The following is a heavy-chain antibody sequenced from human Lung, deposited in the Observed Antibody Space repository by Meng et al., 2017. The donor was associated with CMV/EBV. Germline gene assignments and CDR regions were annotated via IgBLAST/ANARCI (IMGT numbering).Heavy chain of an antibody. J-gene: IGHJ4*02. CDR2: IYHSGGT. V-gene: IGHV4-4*02. D-gene: IGHD6-19*01. Sequence: GSAPGLVTPSGTPSLTFAVFGGSSSISTWWSWVRQPPGKGLEWIGEIYHSGGTNYNPSLRGRVTISLDKSKNQFSLTLRSVTAADTAVYYCARDPYATGWAGWGQGTLVTVSS. CDR1: GGSSSISTW. CDR3: ARDPYATGWAG.